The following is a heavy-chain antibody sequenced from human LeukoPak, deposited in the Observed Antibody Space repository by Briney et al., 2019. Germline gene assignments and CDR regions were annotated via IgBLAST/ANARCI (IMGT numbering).Heavy chain of an antibody. CDR3: ASPILTGYSTFDY. CDR2: INSDGSST. J-gene: IGHJ4*02. V-gene: IGHV3-74*01. CDR1: GFTFSSYG. Sequence: GRSLRLSCAASGFTFSSYGMHWVRQAPGKGLVWVSRINSDGSSTSYADSVKGRFTISRDNAKNTLYLQMNSLRAEDTAVYYCASPILTGYSTFDYWGQGTLVTVSS. D-gene: IGHD3-9*01.